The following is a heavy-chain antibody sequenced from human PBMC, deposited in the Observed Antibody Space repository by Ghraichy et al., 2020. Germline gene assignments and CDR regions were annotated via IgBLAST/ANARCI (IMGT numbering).Heavy chain of an antibody. Sequence: GGSLRLSCEGSGFSFSDYSMIWVRLTPRKALEWVSYITGSSITIFYTDSVKGRFTISRDNAKNSLYLQMSSLRAEDTAIYYCARDMGTGGATVRGVISYYWGHGTLVTVSS. D-gene: IGHD3-10*01. CDR2: ITGSSITI. CDR1: GFSFSDYS. V-gene: IGHV3-48*01. J-gene: IGHJ4*01. CDR3: ARDMGTGGATVRGVISYY.